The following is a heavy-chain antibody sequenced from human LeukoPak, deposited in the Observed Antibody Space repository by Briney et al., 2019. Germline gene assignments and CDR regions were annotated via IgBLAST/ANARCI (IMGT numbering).Heavy chain of an antibody. CDR1: GGSFSGYY. Sequence: SETLSLTCAVYGGSFSGYYWIWIRQPPGKGLEWIGEINHSGSSNYNPSLKSRVTISVDTSKNQFSLTLSSVTAADTAVYYCARGEDGDYYFQHWGQGTLVTVSS. D-gene: IGHD4-17*01. J-gene: IGHJ1*01. CDR2: INHSGSS. V-gene: IGHV4-34*01. CDR3: ARGEDGDYYFQH.